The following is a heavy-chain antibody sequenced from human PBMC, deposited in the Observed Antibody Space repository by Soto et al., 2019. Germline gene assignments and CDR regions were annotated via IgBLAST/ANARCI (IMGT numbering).Heavy chain of an antibody. CDR3: ETQASQSDTNSFGY. J-gene: IGHJ4*02. CDR2: IYPGDSNT. CDR1: GYRFTTYW. D-gene: IGHD2-8*01. V-gene: IGHV5-51*01. Sequence: GESLKISCKGSGYRFTTYWIGWVRQMPGKGLEWMGLIYPGDSNTRFSPSFQGQVTISVDMSISTAYLQWSSLRVSDTAMYYCETQASQSDTNSFGYWGQGTLVTVSS.